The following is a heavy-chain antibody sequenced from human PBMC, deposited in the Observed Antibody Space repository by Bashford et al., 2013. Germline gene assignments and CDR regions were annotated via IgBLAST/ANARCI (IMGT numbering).Heavy chain of an antibody. J-gene: IGHJ2*01. CDR2: INPNRGDT. CDR3: AKDYCAGDCASFFDL. D-gene: IGHD2-21*02. V-gene: IGHV1-2*02. CDR1: GYTFTDYH. Sequence: PSVKVSCTASGYTFTDYHVHWVRQAPGQGLEWMGWINPNRGDTNYAQNFQGRVSMTRDTSISTAYLELSRLRSDDTAVYYCAKDYCAGDCASFFDLWGRGTLVTVSS.